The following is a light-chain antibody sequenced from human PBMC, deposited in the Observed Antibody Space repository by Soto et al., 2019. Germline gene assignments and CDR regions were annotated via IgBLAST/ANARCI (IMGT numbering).Light chain of an antibody. CDR2: EVS. CDR1: SSDVGGYNC. Sequence: QSALTQPPSASGSPGQSVTISCTGTSSDVGGYNCVSWYQQHPGKAPKLMIYEVSKRPSGVPDRFSGSKSGNTASLTVSGLQTEDEADYYCSSYAGSPWLFGGGTKLTVL. CDR3: SSYAGSPWL. J-gene: IGLJ3*02. V-gene: IGLV2-8*01.